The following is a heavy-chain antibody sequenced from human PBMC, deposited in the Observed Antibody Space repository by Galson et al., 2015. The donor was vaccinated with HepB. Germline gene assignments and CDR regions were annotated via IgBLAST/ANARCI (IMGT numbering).Heavy chain of an antibody. CDR1: GYTLTELS. CDR3: ATNGGSGSYWFDP. D-gene: IGHD3-10*01. J-gene: IGHJ5*02. CDR2: FDPEDGET. Sequence: SVKVSCKVSGYTLTELSMHWVRQAPGKGLEWMGGFDPEDGETIYAQKFQGRVTMTEDTSTDTAYMELSSLRSEDTAVYYCATNGGSGSYWFDPWGQGTLVTVSS. V-gene: IGHV1-24*01.